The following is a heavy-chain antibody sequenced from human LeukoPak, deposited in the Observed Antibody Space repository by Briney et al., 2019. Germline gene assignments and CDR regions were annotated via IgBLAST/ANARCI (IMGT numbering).Heavy chain of an antibody. CDR1: GGSISSSSYY. CDR3: ASGYCSSTSCYRGVYNWFDP. Sequence: SETLSFTCTVSGGSISSSSYYWGWIRRPPGKGLEWIGSIYYSGSTYYNPSLKSRVTISVDTSKNQFSLKLGSVTAADTAVYYCASGYCSSTSCYRGVYNWFDPWGQGTLVTVSS. CDR2: IYYSGST. J-gene: IGHJ5*02. V-gene: IGHV4-39*07. D-gene: IGHD2-2*03.